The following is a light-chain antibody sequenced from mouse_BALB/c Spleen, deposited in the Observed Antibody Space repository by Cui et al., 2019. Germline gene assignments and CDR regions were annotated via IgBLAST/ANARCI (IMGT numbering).Light chain of an antibody. V-gene: IGLV1*01. CDR2: GTN. Sequence: QPVVPPEYALTTSPGETVTLTCRSSTGAVTTSNYANWVQEKPDHLFTGLIGGTNNRAPGVPARFSGSLIGDKAALTITGAQTEDEAIYFCALWYSNHWVFGGGTKLTVL. CDR1: TGAVTTSNY. J-gene: IGLJ1*01. CDR3: ALWYSNHWV.